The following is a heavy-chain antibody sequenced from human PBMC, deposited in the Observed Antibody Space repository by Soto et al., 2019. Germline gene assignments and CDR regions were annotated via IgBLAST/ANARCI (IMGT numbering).Heavy chain of an antibody. Sequence: PGGSLRLSCAASGFTFSSYAMSWVRQAPGKGLEWVSAISGSGGSTYYADSVKGRFTISRDNSKNTLYLQMNSLRAEDTAVYYCAKGGLLRYFDWLLEFDYWGQGTLVTVSS. J-gene: IGHJ4*02. CDR2: ISGSGGST. CDR3: AKGGLLRYFDWLLEFDY. D-gene: IGHD3-9*01. CDR1: GFTFSSYA. V-gene: IGHV3-23*01.